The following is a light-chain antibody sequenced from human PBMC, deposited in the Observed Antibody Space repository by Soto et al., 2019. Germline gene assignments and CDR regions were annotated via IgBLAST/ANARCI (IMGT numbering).Light chain of an antibody. CDR2: EVN. J-gene: IGLJ1*01. V-gene: IGLV2-14*01. CDR1: SSDVGGYKY. CDR3: SSYSTNSTPLV. Sequence: QSALTQPASVSGSPGQSITISCTGTSSDVGGYKYVSWYQHQPGKAPKLMIYEVNNRPSGVSNRFSGSKSGNTASLTISGLQAEDEADYYCSSYSTNSTPLVFGSGTTVTVL.